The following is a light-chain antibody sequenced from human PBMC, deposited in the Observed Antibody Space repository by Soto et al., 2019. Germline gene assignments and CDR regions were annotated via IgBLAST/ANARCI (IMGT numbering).Light chain of an antibody. CDR3: QQYNSYLFS. V-gene: IGKV1-5*03. CDR2: KAS. CDR1: QSISSW. Sequence: DIQMTQSPSTLSASVGDRVTITCRASQSISSWLAWYQQKPGKAPKLLIYKASSLESGVPSRFSGSGSGTVFTLTISSLQPDDFATYYCQQYNSYLFSFGPGTKVDIK. J-gene: IGKJ3*01.